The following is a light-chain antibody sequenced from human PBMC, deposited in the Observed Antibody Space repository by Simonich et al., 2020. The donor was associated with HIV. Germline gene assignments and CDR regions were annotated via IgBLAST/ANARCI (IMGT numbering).Light chain of an antibody. Sequence: EIVMTQSPATLSVSPGERATLSCTASQSISNNLAWYKQKPGQAPRFLIFGASIRATGIPARVSGSGSGTEFTLTITSMQSEDFAIYYCQQYDDWLLLTFGGGTKVEI. V-gene: IGKV3-15*01. CDR3: QQYDDWLLLT. CDR1: QSISNN. J-gene: IGKJ4*01. CDR2: GAS.